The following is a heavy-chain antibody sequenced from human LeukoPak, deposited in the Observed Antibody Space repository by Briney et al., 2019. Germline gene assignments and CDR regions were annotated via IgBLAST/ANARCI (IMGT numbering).Heavy chain of an antibody. J-gene: IGHJ6*03. CDR3: ARNGLYCSSASCSNYYYYMDV. D-gene: IGHD2-2*01. Sequence: GGSLRLSCTTFGFTFGDYAMSWVRQAPGKGLEWVGFIRSKKYGGASQFAASVKARFTISRDDSKSIAYLQMNSLNTEDTAMYYCARNGLYCSSASCSNYYYYMDVWGKGTTVTVSS. CDR1: GFTFGDYA. CDR2: IRSKKYGGAS. V-gene: IGHV3-49*04.